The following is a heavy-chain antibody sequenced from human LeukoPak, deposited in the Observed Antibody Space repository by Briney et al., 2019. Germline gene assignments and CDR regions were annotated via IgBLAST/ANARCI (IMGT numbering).Heavy chain of an antibody. CDR2: IYNSGST. D-gene: IGHD2-2*01. CDR3: ASDCSSISCYGSDY. CDR1: GGSISSSSYY. Sequence: SETLSLTCTVAGGSISSSSYYWGWIRQPPGKGLEWIGSIYNSGSTYYNPSLKSRVTISVDTSKNQFFLKLSSVTAADTAVYYCASDCSSISCYGSDYWGQGTLVTVSS. V-gene: IGHV4-39*01. J-gene: IGHJ4*02.